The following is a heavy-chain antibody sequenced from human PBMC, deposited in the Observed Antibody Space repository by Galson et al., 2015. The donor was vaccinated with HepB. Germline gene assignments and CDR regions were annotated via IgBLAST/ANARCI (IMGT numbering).Heavy chain of an antibody. Sequence: SLRLSCAASGFTFGDYAMSWFRQAPGKGLEWVGFIRSKAYGGTTEYAASVKGRFTISRDDSKSIAYLQMNSLKTEDTAVYYCTRGYYYDSSGYYYVGYFQPGGQGTLVTVSS. V-gene: IGHV3-49*03. CDR3: TRGYYYDSSGYYYVGYFQP. J-gene: IGHJ1*01. CDR2: IRSKAYGGTT. D-gene: IGHD3-22*01. CDR1: GFTFGDYA.